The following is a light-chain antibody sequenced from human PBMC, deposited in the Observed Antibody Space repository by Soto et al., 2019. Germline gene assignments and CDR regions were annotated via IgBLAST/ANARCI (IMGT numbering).Light chain of an antibody. CDR2: VAS. V-gene: IGKV1-39*01. CDR3: QQSYSSPRT. Sequence: DIQMTQSPTSLSASVGDRVTITCRASQNINKYLSWYQQKPGKAPKFLIYVASSLQSGAPSRFSGSGSGTDFTLTISSLQPEDFATYYCQQSYSSPRTFGQGTKVEI. CDR1: QNINKY. J-gene: IGKJ1*01.